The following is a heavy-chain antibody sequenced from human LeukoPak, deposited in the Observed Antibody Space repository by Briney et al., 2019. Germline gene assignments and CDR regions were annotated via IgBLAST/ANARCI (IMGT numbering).Heavy chain of an antibody. J-gene: IGHJ4*02. V-gene: IGHV1-46*01. D-gene: IGHD6-19*01. CDR1: GYTFTSYF. CDR2: INPIGGST. CDR3: GRDAGLSSAWGIIPGYYFDY. Sequence: ASVKVSCKASGYTFTSYFMHWVRQAPGQGLEWMGIINPIGGSTTYAQKFQGRVTMTRDMSTSTVYMELSSLRSEDTAVYYCGRDAGLSSAWGIIPGYYFDYWGQGTLVTVSS.